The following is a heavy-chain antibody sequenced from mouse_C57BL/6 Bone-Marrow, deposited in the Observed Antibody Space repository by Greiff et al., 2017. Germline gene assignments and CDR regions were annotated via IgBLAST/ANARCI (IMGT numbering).Heavy chain of an antibody. V-gene: IGHV1-76*01. Sequence: QVHVKQSGAELVRPGASVKLSCKASGYTFTDYYINWVKQRPGQGLEWIARIYPGSGNTYYNEKFKGKATLTAEKSSSTAYMQLSSLTSEDSAVYFCARSPSTVVDYWGQGTTLTVSS. CDR2: IYPGSGNT. CDR1: GYTFTDYY. D-gene: IGHD1-1*01. J-gene: IGHJ2*01. CDR3: ARSPSTVVDY.